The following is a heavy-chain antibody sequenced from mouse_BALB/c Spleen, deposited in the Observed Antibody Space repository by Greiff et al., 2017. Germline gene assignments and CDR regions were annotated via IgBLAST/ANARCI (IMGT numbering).Heavy chain of an antibody. CDR1: GYAFSSYW. J-gene: IGHJ2*01. D-gene: IGHD2-4*01. Sequence: QVQLQQSGAELVRPGSSVKISCKASGYAFSSYWMNWVKQRPGQGLEWIGQIYPGDGDTNYNGKFKGKATLTADKSSSTAYMQLSSLTSEDSAVYFCARRDDYDGVDYWGQGTTLTVSS. CDR2: IYPGDGDT. V-gene: IGHV1-80*01. CDR3: ARRDDYDGVDY.